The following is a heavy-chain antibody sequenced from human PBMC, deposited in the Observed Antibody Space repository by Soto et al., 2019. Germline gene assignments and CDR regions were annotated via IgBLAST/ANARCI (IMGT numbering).Heavy chain of an antibody. CDR1: GGTFSSYT. J-gene: IGHJ2*01. CDR2: IIPIFGTA. Sequence: QVQLVQSGAEVKKPGSSVTVSCKASGGTFSSYTISWVRQAPGQGLEWMGGIIPIFGTANYAQKFQGRVTIPADESTSTADRELRSVRSEDRAVYYCARGNYRWLQLWSFDLWGRGTLVTVSS. V-gene: IGHV1-69*12. CDR3: ARGNYRWLQLWSFDL. D-gene: IGHD5-12*01.